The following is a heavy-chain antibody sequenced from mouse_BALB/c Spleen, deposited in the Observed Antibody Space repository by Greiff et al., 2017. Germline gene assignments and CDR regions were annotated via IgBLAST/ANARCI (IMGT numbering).Heavy chain of an antibody. Sequence: EVKLMESGAELVKPGASVKLSCTASGFNIKDTYMHWVKQRPEQGLEWIGRIDPANGNTKYDPKFQGKATITADTSSNTAYLQLSSLTSEDTAVYYCAEGGTTVYFDYWGQGTTLTVSS. V-gene: IGHV14-3*02. CDR3: AEGGTTVYFDY. J-gene: IGHJ2*01. CDR1: GFNIKDTY. CDR2: IDPANGNT. D-gene: IGHD1-1*01.